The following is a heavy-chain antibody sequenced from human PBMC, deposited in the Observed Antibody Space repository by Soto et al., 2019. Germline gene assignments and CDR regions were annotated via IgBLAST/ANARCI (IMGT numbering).Heavy chain of an antibody. J-gene: IGHJ4*02. V-gene: IGHV4-39*01. CDR1: GGSISSSSYY. D-gene: IGHD6-6*01. CDR3: ARLVRHFDY. Sequence: SETLSLTCTVSGGSISSSSYYWGWIRQPPGKGLEWIGSIYYSGSTYYNPSLKSRVTISVDTSKNQFSLKLSSVTAADTAVCYCARLVRHFDYWGQGTLVTVSS. CDR2: IYYSGST.